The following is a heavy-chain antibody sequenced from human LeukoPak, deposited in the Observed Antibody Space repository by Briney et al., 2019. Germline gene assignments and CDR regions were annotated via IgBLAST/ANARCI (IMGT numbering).Heavy chain of an antibody. CDR2: IDTDGSTT. D-gene: IGHD4-17*01. Sequence: GSLRLSCAASGFTFSSHWMHWVRQVPEKGPVWVSRIDTDGSTTNYADSVKGRFTVSRDNAKNTMYLQMDSLRAEDTAVYYCSRGGDYHGFDIWGQGTMVTVSS. CDR3: SRGGDYHGFDI. J-gene: IGHJ3*02. CDR1: GFTFSSHW. V-gene: IGHV3-74*01.